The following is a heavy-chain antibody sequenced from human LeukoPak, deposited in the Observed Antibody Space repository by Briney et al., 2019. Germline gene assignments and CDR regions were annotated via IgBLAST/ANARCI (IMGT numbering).Heavy chain of an antibody. Sequence: GGSLRLSCAASGFTFSSYAMSWVRQAPGKGLEWVSGISGRDNTTDYADSVKGRLTISRDNSKNTLYLLMNSLRAEDTAVYYCARTRWSSSWYYFDSWGQGTLVTVSS. CDR2: ISGRDNTT. CDR3: ARTRWSSSWYYFDS. CDR1: GFTFSSYA. D-gene: IGHD6-13*01. J-gene: IGHJ4*02. V-gene: IGHV3-23*01.